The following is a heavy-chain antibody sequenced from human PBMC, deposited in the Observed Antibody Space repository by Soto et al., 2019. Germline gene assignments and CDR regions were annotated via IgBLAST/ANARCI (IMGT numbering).Heavy chain of an antibody. D-gene: IGHD3-22*01. CDR1: GYTFTGYY. CDR2: MNHNSGGT. CDR3: ARRSYDSSGYYYDY. V-gene: IGHV1-2*04. J-gene: IGHJ4*02. Sequence: ASVKVSCKASGYTFTGYYMHWVRQAPGQGLEGVGWMNHNSGGTNYAQKFQGWVNMTRDTSISTAYMELSRLRSDDTAVYYCARRSYDSSGYYYDYWGQGTLVTVSS.